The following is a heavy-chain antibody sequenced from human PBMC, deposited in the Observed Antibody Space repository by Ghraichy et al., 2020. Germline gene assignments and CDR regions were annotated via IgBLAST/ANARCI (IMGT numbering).Heavy chain of an antibody. CDR3: AKREYGDSFDY. Sequence: SQTLSLTCNVSGGSITTTNYYWGWIRQPPGKGLEWIGSISYSGSTYYNPSLKSLVTISVDTSKKQFFLKLNSVTATDTAVYFCAKREYGDSFDYWGQGTLVTVSS. CDR2: ISYSGST. V-gene: IGHV4-39*01. CDR1: GGSITTTNYY. J-gene: IGHJ4*02. D-gene: IGHD4-17*01.